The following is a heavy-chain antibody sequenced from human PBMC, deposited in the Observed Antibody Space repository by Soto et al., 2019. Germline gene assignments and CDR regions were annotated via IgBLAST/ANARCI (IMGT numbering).Heavy chain of an antibody. J-gene: IGHJ6*02. CDR1: GYTFTSYY. CDR2: INPSGGST. D-gene: IGHD3-3*02. CDR3: ARGSRIFGVVVPPWYGMDV. V-gene: IGHV1-46*01. Sequence: ASVKVSCKASGYTFTSYYMHWVRQAPGQGLEWMGIINPSGGSTSYAQKFQGRVTMTRDTSTSTVYMELSSLRSEDTAVYYCARGSRIFGVVVPPWYGMDVCGQGTTVTVSS.